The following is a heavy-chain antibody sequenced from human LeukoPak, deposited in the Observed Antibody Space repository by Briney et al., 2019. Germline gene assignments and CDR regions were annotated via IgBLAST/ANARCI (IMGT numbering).Heavy chain of an antibody. V-gene: IGHV3-21*04. Sequence: GGSLRLSCAVSGFTFRGAAMTWVRQAPGKGLEWVSLISSSGNNAYYADSVKGRFTISRDNAKNSLYLQMNSLRAEDTAVYYCARSCSGGSCYGNYYHGMDVWGQGTTVTVSS. D-gene: IGHD2-15*01. CDR1: GFTFRGAA. CDR3: ARSCSGGSCYGNYYHGMDV. J-gene: IGHJ6*02. CDR2: ISSSGNNA.